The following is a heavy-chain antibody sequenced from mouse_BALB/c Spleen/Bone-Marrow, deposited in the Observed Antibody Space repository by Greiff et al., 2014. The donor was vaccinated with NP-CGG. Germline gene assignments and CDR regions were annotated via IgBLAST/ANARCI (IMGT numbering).Heavy chain of an antibody. CDR1: GFTFSSYT. CDR2: ISNGGGST. CDR3: ARRGGSRGWYFDY. Sequence: EVNLVESGGGLVQPGGSLKLSCAASGFTFSSYTMSWVRQTPEKRLEWVAYISNGGGSTYYPDTVKGRLSISRDNNNNSLYLQMSSLKSEETDEYDCARRGGSRGWYFDYWGQGTTLTVSS. J-gene: IGHJ2*01. D-gene: IGHD1-1*01. V-gene: IGHV5-12-2*01.